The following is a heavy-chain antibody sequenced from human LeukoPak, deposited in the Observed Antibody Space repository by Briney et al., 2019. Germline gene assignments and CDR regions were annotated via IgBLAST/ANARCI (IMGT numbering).Heavy chain of an antibody. CDR1: GYTFISYY. Sequence: ASVKVSCKASGYTFISYYIHWVRQAPGRGLQWMGRINPGDGFSTYTQQFQGRVTMTTDTSTTTVYMEVSSLKSDDTAVYYCARELRGIAPYGLDVWGQGTTVTVSS. CDR2: INPGDGFS. J-gene: IGHJ6*02. CDR3: ARELRGIAPYGLDV. V-gene: IGHV1-46*01. D-gene: IGHD3-10*01.